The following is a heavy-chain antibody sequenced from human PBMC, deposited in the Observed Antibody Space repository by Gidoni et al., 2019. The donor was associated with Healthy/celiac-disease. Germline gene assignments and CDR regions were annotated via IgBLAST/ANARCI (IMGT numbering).Heavy chain of an antibody. Sequence: QVQLVESGGGLVKPGGSLSLSCAASGSTFSDYYMSWIRQAPGKGLEGVSYISSSSSYTNYADSVKGRFTISRDNAKNSLYLQMNSLRAENTAVYYCARDSHGDYYYYGMDVWGQGTTVTVSS. CDR2: ISSSSSYT. V-gene: IGHV3-11*05. CDR1: GSTFSDYY. D-gene: IGHD4-17*01. CDR3: ARDSHGDYYYYGMDV. J-gene: IGHJ6*02.